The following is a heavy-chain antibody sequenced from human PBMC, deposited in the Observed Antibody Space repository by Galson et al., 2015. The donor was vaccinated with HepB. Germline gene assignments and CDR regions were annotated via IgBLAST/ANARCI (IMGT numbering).Heavy chain of an antibody. D-gene: IGHD6-19*01. CDR1: GYNFSSYS. CDR2: IDPSNSYS. CDR3: ARQGSGWYSGGNWFDS. V-gene: IGHV5-10-1*01. Sequence: QSGAEVKKPGESLRISCEASGYNFSSYSITCVRQMPEKGLEWMGRIDPSNSYSNYSPSFQGHVTMSVDKSINTAYLQWSSLKASDTATYYCARQGSGWYSGGNWFDSWGQGTQVTVSS. J-gene: IGHJ5*01.